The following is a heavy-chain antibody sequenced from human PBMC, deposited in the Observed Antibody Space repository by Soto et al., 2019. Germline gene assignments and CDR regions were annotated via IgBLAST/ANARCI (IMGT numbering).Heavy chain of an antibody. J-gene: IGHJ4*02. CDR3: AKGTRKRITMIVVVPGAGYFDY. CDR2: ISGSGGST. V-gene: IGHV3-23*01. Sequence: GGSLRLSCAASGFTFSSYAMSWVRQAPGKGLEWVSAISGSGGSTYYADSVKGRFTISRDNSKNTLYLQMNSLRAEDTAVYYCAKGTRKRITMIVVVPGAGYFDYWGQGTLVTVSS. CDR1: GFTFSSYA. D-gene: IGHD3-22*01.